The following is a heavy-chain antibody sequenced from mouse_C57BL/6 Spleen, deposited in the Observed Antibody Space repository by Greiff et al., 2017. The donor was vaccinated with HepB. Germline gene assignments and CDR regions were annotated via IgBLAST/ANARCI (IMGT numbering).Heavy chain of an antibody. CDR1: GFTFSSYA. D-gene: IGHD1-1*01. J-gene: IGHJ2*01. V-gene: IGHV5-4*01. CDR2: ISDGGSYT. CDR3: ARRAITPHFDY. Sequence: EVHLVESGGGLLKPGGSLKPSCAASGFTFSSYAMSGVRKTPEKRLEWVATISDGGSYTYYPDNVKGRFTISRDNAKNNLYLQMSHLKSEDTAMYYCARRAITPHFDYWGQGTTLTVSS.